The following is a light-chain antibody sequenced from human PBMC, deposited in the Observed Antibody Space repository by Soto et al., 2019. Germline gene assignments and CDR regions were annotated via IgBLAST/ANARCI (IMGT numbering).Light chain of an antibody. CDR1: SGDIGAYDY. CDR2: DVN. V-gene: IGLV2-14*03. J-gene: IGLJ2*01. Sequence: QSALTQPASVSGSPGQSITISCTGASGDIGAYDYVSWYQQHPGEAPKLLIYDVNNRPSGVSNRFSGSKSGNTASLIISGLQAGDEADYYCNSYTSTSSAVFGGGTKLTVL. CDR3: NSYTSTSSAV.